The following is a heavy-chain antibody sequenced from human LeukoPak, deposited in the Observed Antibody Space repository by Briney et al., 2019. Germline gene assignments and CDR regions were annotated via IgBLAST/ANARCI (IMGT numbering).Heavy chain of an antibody. D-gene: IGHD2-2*01. Sequence: GGTLRLSCAASGFTFSSHGMNWVRQAPGKGLEWVSGISGSGVITYYADSVKGRFTISRDNSKNTLDLQMNSLRAEDTAVYYCSRDRHCIGSTCYGLWGQGTRVTVSS. CDR3: SRDRHCIGSTCYGL. CDR1: GFTFSSHG. CDR2: ISGSGVIT. V-gene: IGHV3-23*01. J-gene: IGHJ4*02.